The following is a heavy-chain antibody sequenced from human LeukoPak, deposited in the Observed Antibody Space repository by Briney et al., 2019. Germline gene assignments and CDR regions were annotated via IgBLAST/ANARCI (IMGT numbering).Heavy chain of an antibody. CDR1: GFSFRSHG. Sequence: GGSLRLSCAASGFSFRSHGMNWVRQAPGKGLEWVSFIYSDNTHYSDSVKGRFTISRDKSKNTLYLQMNSLRAEDRAVYYCARRAGAYSHPYDYWGQGTLVTVSS. V-gene: IGHV3-66*04. CDR3: ARRAGAYSHPYDY. D-gene: IGHD4/OR15-4a*01. CDR2: IYSDNT. J-gene: IGHJ4*02.